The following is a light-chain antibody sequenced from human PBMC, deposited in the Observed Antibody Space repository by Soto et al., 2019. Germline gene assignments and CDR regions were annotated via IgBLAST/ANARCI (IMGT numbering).Light chain of an antibody. CDR3: QQNNNWPQT. Sequence: EIQTTQSPATLSVSPGERATIPCRAGQNVSSNLDWYQQKPGQAPKLLIYGASTRVTGVPARFSGSGSGTEFTLTISSLQSEDFAVYYCQQNNNWPQTFGQGTKVDIK. V-gene: IGKV3-15*01. J-gene: IGKJ1*01. CDR2: GAS. CDR1: QNVSSN.